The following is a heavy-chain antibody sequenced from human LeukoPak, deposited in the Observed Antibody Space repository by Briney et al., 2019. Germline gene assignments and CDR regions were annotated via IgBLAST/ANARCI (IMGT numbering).Heavy chain of an antibody. CDR1: GYTFTSYG. V-gene: IGHV1-18*01. Sequence: ASVKVSCKASGYTFTSYGISWVRQAPGQGLEWMGWISAYNGNTNYAQKLQGRVTMTTDTSTSTAYMELRSLRSDDTAVYYCARDGIDYYDSSGYYYVWGQGTLVTVSS. D-gene: IGHD3-22*01. CDR3: ARDGIDYYDSSGYYYV. J-gene: IGHJ4*02. CDR2: ISAYNGNT.